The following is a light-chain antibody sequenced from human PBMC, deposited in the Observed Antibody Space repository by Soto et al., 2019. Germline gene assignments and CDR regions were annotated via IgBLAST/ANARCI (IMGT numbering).Light chain of an antibody. J-gene: IGKJ1*01. CDR3: QQYANSRWT. CDR2: GSS. Sequence: EIVLTQSPGTLSLSPGERATLSCRASQSVASAYLAWYQHKPGQAPRLLIYGSSSRAVGVPDRISGSGSGTDFTLTIVRLEPEDFAVYSGQQYANSRWTFGQGTKVEAK. V-gene: IGKV3-20*01. CDR1: QSVASAY.